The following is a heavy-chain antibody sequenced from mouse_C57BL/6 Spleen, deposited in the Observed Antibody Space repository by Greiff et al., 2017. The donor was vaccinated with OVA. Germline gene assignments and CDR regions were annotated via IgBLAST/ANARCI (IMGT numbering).Heavy chain of an antibody. CDR2: ISRGSSTI. J-gene: IGHJ3*01. CDR1: GFTFSDYG. Sequence: EVKLMESGGGLVKPGGSLKLSCAASGFTFSDYGMHWVRQAPEKGLEWVAYISRGSSTIYYADTVKGRFTISRDNAKNTLFLQMTSLRSEDTAMYYCASSNWFAYWGQGTLVTVSA. V-gene: IGHV5-17*01. CDR3: ASSNWFAY.